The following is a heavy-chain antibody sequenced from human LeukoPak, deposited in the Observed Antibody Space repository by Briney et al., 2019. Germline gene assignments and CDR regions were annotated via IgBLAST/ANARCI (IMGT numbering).Heavy chain of an antibody. J-gene: IGHJ4*02. CDR3: ARGGPYDSSGHLDW. Sequence: ASVKVPCKASGYTFTSYDINWVRQATGQGLEWMGWMNPNSANTGYAQKFQGRVTMTRNTAITTAYMELSSLTSEDTAVYYCARGGPYDSSGHLDWWGQGTLVTVSS. V-gene: IGHV1-8*01. CDR1: GYTFTSYD. D-gene: IGHD3-22*01. CDR2: MNPNSANT.